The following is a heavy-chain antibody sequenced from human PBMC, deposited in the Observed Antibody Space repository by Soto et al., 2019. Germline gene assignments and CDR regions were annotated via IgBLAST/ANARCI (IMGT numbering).Heavy chain of an antibody. V-gene: IGHV1-46*01. CDR1: GYTFTSYY. D-gene: IGHD4-4*01. CDR3: AVSYSDFDY. J-gene: IGHJ4*02. CDR2: INPSGGST. Sequence: ASVTGSCKASGYTFTSYYMHWVRQAPGQGLEWMGIINPSGGSTTYAQNFQGRVTMTRDTSTSTVYMELSSLRSEDTAIYYCAVSYSDFDYWGQGTLVTVSS.